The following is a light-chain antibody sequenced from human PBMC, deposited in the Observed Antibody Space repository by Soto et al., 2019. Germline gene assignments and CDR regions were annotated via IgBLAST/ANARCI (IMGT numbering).Light chain of an antibody. CDR3: QSYDSSLSQGV. V-gene: IGLV1-40*01. CDR1: SSNLAYNS. CDR2: GNS. J-gene: IGLJ1*01. Sequence: QSVLTQPPSVSAAPGQDVTISCSGSSSNLAYNSLSWYQQLPGTAPKLLIYGNSNRPSGVPDRFSGSKSGTSASLAITGLQAEDEADYYCQSYDSSLSQGVFGTGTKVTVL.